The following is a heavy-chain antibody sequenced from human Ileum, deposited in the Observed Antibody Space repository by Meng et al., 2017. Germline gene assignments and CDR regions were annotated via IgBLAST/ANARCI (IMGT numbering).Heavy chain of an antibody. D-gene: IGHD3-10*02. CDR3: ARADYVRYFDL. J-gene: IGHJ2*01. Sequence: QVQLSGAGPGLVQPSETLSLTCAVSGGSIESNNWWTWIRQPPGQGLEWIGEVYHSGSTHYNPSLQSRVTISIDNSKNRFSLSLNSVTAADTAIYYCARADYVRYFDLWGRGTLVTVSS. CDR2: VYHSGST. V-gene: IGHV4-4*02. CDR1: GGSIESNNW.